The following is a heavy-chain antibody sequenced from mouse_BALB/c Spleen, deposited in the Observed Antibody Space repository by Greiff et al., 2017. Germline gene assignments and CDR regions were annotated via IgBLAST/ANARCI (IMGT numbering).Heavy chain of an antibody. CDR1: GFTFSSYT. J-gene: IGHJ2*01. CDR3: ARCGGTFDY. Sequence: EVKVVESGGGLVKPGGSLKLSCAASGFTFSSYTMSWVRQTPEKRLEWVATISSGGGNTYYPDSVKGRFTISRDNAKNNLYLQMSSLRSEDTALYYCARCGGTFDYWGQGTTLTVSS. CDR2: ISSGGGNT. D-gene: IGHD3-1*01. V-gene: IGHV5-9*03.